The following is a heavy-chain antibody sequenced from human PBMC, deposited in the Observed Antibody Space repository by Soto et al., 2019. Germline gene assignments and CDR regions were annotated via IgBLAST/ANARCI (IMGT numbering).Heavy chain of an antibody. CDR2: IYYSGIT. Sequence: QLRLQDSGPGLVNSSETLSLTCTVSGGTVRSSSYYWGWIRQPPREGVEWIASIYYSGITHNNPALKSRVTMSIDTYTNQFSLKMNSVTAADTAVYYCARHEGGAAADRPLDYWGQGTLVTVSS. CDR1: GGTVRSSSYY. D-gene: IGHD6-13*01. CDR3: ARHEGGAAADRPLDY. V-gene: IGHV4-39*01. J-gene: IGHJ4*02.